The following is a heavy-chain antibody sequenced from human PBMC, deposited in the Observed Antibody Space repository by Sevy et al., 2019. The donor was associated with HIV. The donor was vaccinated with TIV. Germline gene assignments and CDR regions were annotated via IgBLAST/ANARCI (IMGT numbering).Heavy chain of an antibody. CDR2: ISSSIITI. Sequence: GGSLRLSCAASGFTFSSYGMNWVRQAPGKGLEWVSYISSSIITIYYADSVKGRFTISRDNAKNSLYLQMNSLRDEDTALYYCARVRAVRLGGHYGMDVWGQGTTVIVSS. V-gene: IGHV3-48*02. D-gene: IGHD6-6*01. J-gene: IGHJ6*02. CDR1: GFTFSSYG. CDR3: ARVRAVRLGGHYGMDV.